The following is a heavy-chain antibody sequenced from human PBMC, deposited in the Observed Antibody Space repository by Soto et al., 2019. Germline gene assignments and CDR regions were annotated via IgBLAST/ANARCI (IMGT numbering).Heavy chain of an antibody. CDR3: ARVVRYFDTPYGMDV. Sequence: GGSLRLSCAASGFTFSNYAMSWVRQAPGKGLEWVSGIGSSGSNTYYADSVKGRFTISRDNSKNTLFLQMNSLRAEDTAKYYCARVVRYFDTPYGMDVWGQGTTVTVSS. D-gene: IGHD3-9*01. V-gene: IGHV3-23*01. CDR1: GFTFSNYA. J-gene: IGHJ6*02. CDR2: IGSSGSNT.